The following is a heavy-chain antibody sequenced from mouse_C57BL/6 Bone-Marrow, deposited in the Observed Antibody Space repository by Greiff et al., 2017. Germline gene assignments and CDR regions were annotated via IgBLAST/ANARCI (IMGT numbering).Heavy chain of an antibody. D-gene: IGHD1-1*01. CDR3: AGWGVYSSDVRDAMDY. V-gene: IGHV1-72*01. Sequence: QVQLQQPGAELVKPGASVKLSCKASGYTFTSYWMHWVKQRPGRGLEWIGRIDPNSGGTKYNEKFKSKATLTVDKPSSTAYVQLSSLTSEDSAVYYCAGWGVYSSDVRDAMDYGGQGNSVTVSS. CDR2: IDPNSGGT. J-gene: IGHJ4*01. CDR1: GYTFTSYW.